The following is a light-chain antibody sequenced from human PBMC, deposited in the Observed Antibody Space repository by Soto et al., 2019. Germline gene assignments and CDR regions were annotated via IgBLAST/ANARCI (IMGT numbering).Light chain of an antibody. CDR3: SSYTSSSTRV. CDR2: DIH. Sequence: QSALTQPASVSGSPGQSITISCTGTSSDVGGYKYVSWYQQHPGKAPKLMIYDIHNRPSGGSNRFSGSKSGNTASLTISGLQAEDEADYYCSSYTSSSTRVFGTGTKLTVL. J-gene: IGLJ1*01. V-gene: IGLV2-14*03. CDR1: SSDVGGYKY.